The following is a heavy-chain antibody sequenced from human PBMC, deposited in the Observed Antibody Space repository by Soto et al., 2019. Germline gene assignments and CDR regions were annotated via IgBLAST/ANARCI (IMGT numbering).Heavy chain of an antibody. V-gene: IGHV4-59*01. J-gene: IGHJ4*02. CDR2: IYYSGST. D-gene: IGHD3-22*01. CDR1: GGSISSYY. Sequence: SETLSLPCTVSGGSISSYYWSWIRQPPGKGLEWIGYIYYSGSTNYNPSLKSRVTISVDTSKNQFSLKLSSVTAADTAVYYCAREGHYYDSSGYYFDYWGQGTLVTVSS. CDR3: AREGHYYDSSGYYFDY.